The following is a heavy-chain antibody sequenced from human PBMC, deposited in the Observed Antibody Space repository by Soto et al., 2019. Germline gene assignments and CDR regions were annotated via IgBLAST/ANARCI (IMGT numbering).Heavy chain of an antibody. J-gene: IGHJ3*02. CDR3: ASWDLSSGYYSVAAFDI. D-gene: IGHD3-22*01. CDR2: INPNSGGT. CDR1: GYTFTDYY. Sequence: ASVKVSCKSSGYTFTDYYMHWVRQAPGQGLEWMGWINPNSGGTNYAQKFQGRVTMTRDTSISTAYMELSRLRSDDTAVYYCASWDLSSGYYSVAAFDIWGQGTMVTVSS. V-gene: IGHV1-2*02.